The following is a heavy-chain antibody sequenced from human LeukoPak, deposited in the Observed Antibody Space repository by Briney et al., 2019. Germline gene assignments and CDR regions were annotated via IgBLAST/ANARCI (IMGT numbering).Heavy chain of an antibody. CDR3: ARDDQYCSGGSCSNWFDP. CDR1: GYTFTGYY. D-gene: IGHD2-15*01. Sequence: ASVKVSCKASGYTFTGYYMHWVRQAPRQGLEWMGWINPNSGGTNYAQKFQGRVTMTRDTSISTAYMELSRLRSDDTAVYYCARDDQYCSGGSCSNWFDPWGQGTLVTVSS. V-gene: IGHV1-2*02. J-gene: IGHJ5*02. CDR2: INPNSGGT.